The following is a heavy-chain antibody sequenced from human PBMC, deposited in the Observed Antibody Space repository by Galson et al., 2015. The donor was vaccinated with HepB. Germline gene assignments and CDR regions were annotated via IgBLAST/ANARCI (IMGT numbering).Heavy chain of an antibody. CDR2: ISSSSSTI. CDR3: ASTGQYQLPYFSY. CDR1: GFTFSSYS. J-gene: IGHJ4*02. D-gene: IGHD2-2*01. Sequence: SLRLSCAASGFTFSSYSMNWVRQAPGKGLEWVSYISSSSSTIYYADSVKGRFTISRDNAKNSLYLQMNSLRAEDTAVYYCASTGQYQLPYFSYWGQGTLVTVSS. V-gene: IGHV3-48*01.